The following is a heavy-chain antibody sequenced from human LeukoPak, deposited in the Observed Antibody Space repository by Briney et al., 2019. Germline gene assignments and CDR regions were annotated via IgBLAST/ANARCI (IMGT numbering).Heavy chain of an antibody. Sequence: GGSLRLSCAASGFTFSSYAMSWVRQAPGKGLEWVSSISGSGGSTYYADSVKGRFTISRDNSKNTLYLQMNSLRAEDTAVYYCAKGGSGSYPNYYYYGLDVWGQGTTVTVSS. CDR2: ISGSGGST. CDR3: AKGGSGSYPNYYYYGLDV. V-gene: IGHV3-23*01. J-gene: IGHJ6*02. D-gene: IGHD3-10*01. CDR1: GFTFSSYA.